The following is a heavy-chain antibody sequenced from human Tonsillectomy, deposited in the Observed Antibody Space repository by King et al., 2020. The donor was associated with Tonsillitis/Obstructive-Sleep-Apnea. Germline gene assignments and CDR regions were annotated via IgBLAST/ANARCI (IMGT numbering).Heavy chain of an antibody. D-gene: IGHD3-3*01. V-gene: IGHV3-15*01. CDR1: RFTFTNAW. CDR3: TTEALYAFWSGFLSFFDS. CDR2: IKSKTDDGTT. J-gene: IGHJ4*02. Sequence: VQLVESGGGLVKPGGSLRLSCAASRFTFTNAWMSWVRQAPGKGLEWVGRIKSKTDDGTTDYAAPVKGRFTISRDDSKNTLYLQMNSLKTEDTAVYYCTTEALYAFWSGFLSFFDSWGQGTLVTVSS.